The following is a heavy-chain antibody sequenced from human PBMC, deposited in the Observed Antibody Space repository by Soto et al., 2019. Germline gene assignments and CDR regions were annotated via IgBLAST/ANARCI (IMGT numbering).Heavy chain of an antibody. V-gene: IGHV5-51*01. J-gene: IGHJ4*02. CDR2: INPGDSES. Sequence: GESLKISCKASGYSFSNYWIGWVRQMPGKGLEWVAIINPGDSESRYSPSFQGQVTISADKSISTAYLQWNSLKASDTAMYYCARPSNNYVAHWGQGTLVTVS. CDR1: GYSFSNYW. D-gene: IGHD4-4*01. CDR3: ARPSNNYVAH.